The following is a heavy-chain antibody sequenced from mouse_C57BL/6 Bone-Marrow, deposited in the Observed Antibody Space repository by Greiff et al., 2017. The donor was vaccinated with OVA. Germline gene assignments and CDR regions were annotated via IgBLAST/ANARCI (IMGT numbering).Heavy chain of an antibody. D-gene: IGHD2-4*01. CDR1: GYSITSGYY. Sequence: EVQLVESGPGLVKPSQSLSLTCSVTGYSITSGYYWNWIRQFPGNKLEWMGYISYDGSNNYNPSLKNRISITRDTSKNQFFLKLNSVTTEDTATYYCARGGLHYFDYWGQGTTLTVSS. CDR3: ARGGLHYFDY. V-gene: IGHV3-6*01. J-gene: IGHJ2*01. CDR2: ISYDGSN.